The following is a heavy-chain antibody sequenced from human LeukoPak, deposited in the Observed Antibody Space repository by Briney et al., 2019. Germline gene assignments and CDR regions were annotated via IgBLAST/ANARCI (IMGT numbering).Heavy chain of an antibody. D-gene: IGHD4-11*01. CDR2: INPNSGGT. J-gene: IGHJ4*02. CDR3: ARAPPYSNANIDY. CDR1: GYTFTGNY. V-gene: IGHV1-2*02. Sequence: GASVKVSCKASGYTFTGNYMHWVRQAPGQGLEWMGWINPNSGGTNYAQKFQGRVTMTRDTSISTAYMELSRLRSDDTAVYYCARAPPYSNANIDYWGQGTLVTVSS.